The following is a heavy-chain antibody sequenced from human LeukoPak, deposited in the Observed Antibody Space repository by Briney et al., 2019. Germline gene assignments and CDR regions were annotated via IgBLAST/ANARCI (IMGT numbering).Heavy chain of an antibody. J-gene: IGHJ4*02. CDR3: ARQTRGYSSGYYPLSYFGY. CDR2: IYPGDSDT. V-gene: IGHV5-51*01. D-gene: IGHD3-22*01. CDR1: GYSFTTYW. Sequence: GESLKISCKGSGYSFTTYWIGWVRQMPGKGLEGMGIIYPGDSDTRYSPSFQGQVTISADKSISTAYLQWSSLKASDTAMYYCARQTRGYSSGYYPLSYFGYWGQGTLVTVSS.